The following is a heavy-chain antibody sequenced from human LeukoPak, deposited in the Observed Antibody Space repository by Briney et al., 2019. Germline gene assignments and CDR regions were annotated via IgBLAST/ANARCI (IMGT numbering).Heavy chain of an antibody. Sequence: GGSLRLSCAASGFIFSTYGMHWVRQAPGKGLEWVALISYDGSNKYYADSVKGRLTISRDNSNNTLYLQMNSLRAEDTAVYYCAKPRLRGVSYYFDYWGQGTLVTVSS. D-gene: IGHD4-17*01. V-gene: IGHV3-30*18. CDR3: AKPRLRGVSYYFDY. CDR1: GFIFSTYG. J-gene: IGHJ4*02. CDR2: ISYDGSNK.